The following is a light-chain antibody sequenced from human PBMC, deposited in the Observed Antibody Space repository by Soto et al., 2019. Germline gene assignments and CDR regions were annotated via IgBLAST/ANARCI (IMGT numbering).Light chain of an antibody. CDR2: DVN. J-gene: IGLJ2*01. CDR1: SSDVGGSNY. Sequence: QSALTQPASVSGSPGQSITISCTGTSSDVGGSNYVSWYQQHPGKAPKLMIYDVNNRPSGISNRFSGSKSGNTASLTISGLQAEDEADYYCSSYRSGSTLVFGGG. V-gene: IGLV2-14*03. CDR3: SSYRSGSTLV.